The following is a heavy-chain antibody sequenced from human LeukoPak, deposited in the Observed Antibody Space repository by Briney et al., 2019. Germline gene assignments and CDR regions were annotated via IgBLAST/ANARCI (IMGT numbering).Heavy chain of an antibody. V-gene: IGHV4-4*07. J-gene: IGHJ4*02. CDR2: IYTSGRP. CDR3: AREARDYEGSVYHYGN. CDR1: GAPFSGYY. D-gene: IGHD3-16*02. Sequence: SETLSLTCTVSGAPFSGYYWGWIRQAAGTGLEWIGRIYTSGRPDYNPSLRSRVTVSVDTSRNQFSLKLTSVTAADTAVYYCAREARDYEGSVYHYGNWGQGTLVTVSS.